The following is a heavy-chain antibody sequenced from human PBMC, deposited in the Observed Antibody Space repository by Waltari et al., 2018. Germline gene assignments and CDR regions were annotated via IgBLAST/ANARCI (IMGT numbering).Heavy chain of an antibody. D-gene: IGHD3-10*01. CDR1: GFTFSSYW. V-gene: IGHV3-7*01. Sequence: EVQLVESGGGLVQPGGSLRLSCAASGFTFSSYWMSWVRQAPGKGLEWVANIKQDGSEKYYVDSVKGRFTISRDNAKNSLYLQMNSLRAEDTAVYYCARDPTMVRGVTLDYWGQGTLVTVSS. CDR2: IKQDGSEK. CDR3: ARDPTMVRGVTLDY. J-gene: IGHJ4*02.